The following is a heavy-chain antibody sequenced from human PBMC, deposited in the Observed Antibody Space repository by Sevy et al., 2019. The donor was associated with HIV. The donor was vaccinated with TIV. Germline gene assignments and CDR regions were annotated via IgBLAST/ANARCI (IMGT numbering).Heavy chain of an antibody. D-gene: IGHD1-1*01. Sequence: GGSLRLSCAASGITFSDHYMSWIRQAPGKGLEWVAYITNSGTTKYYADSVKGRFTISRDNARNSLYLQINSLTADDAAVYYCVRDAPYTRDDRWYFGIDVWGQGTTVTVSS. V-gene: IGHV3-11*01. CDR3: VRDAPYTRDDRWYFGIDV. CDR2: ITNSGTTK. CDR1: GITFSDHY. J-gene: IGHJ6*02.